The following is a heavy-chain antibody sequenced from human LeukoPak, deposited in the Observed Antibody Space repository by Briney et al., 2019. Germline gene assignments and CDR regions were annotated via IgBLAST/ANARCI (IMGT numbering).Heavy chain of an antibody. Sequence: GGSLRLSCSASGFTSSSFAMHWVRQAPGKGLEYVSIISSNGGSTYYADSVKGRFTISRDNSKNTLYLQMNSLRAEDTAVYFCVGVAVAGIFLDYWGQGTLVTVSS. CDR3: VGVAVAGIFLDY. CDR2: ISSNGGST. J-gene: IGHJ4*02. CDR1: GFTSSSFA. V-gene: IGHV3-64D*06. D-gene: IGHD6-19*01.